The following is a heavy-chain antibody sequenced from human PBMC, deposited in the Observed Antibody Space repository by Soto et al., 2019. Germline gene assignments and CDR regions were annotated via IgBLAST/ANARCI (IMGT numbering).Heavy chain of an antibody. J-gene: IGHJ4*02. D-gene: IGHD3-22*01. CDR3: ARQIYDSDTGPNFQYYFDS. CDR1: GYTFTSYG. V-gene: IGHV5-10-1*01. Sequence: GASVKVSCKASGYTFTSYGISWVRQKPGKGLEWMGRIDPSDSQTYYSPSFRGHVTISVTKSITTVFLQWSSLRASDTAMYYCARQIYDSDTGPNFQYYFDSWGQGTPVTVSS. CDR2: IDPSDSQT.